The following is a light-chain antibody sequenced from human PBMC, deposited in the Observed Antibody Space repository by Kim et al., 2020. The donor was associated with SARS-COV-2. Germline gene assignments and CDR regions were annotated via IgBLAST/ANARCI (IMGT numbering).Light chain of an antibody. CDR1: SSNSGAGYD. Sequence: RVTISCAGSSSNSGAGYDVHWYQQLPGTAPKLLIYGNSNRPSGVPDRFSGSKSGTSASLAITGLQAEDEADYYCQSYDSSLSGSVFGGGTKLTVL. CDR3: QSYDSSLSGSV. V-gene: IGLV1-40*01. J-gene: IGLJ3*02. CDR2: GNS.